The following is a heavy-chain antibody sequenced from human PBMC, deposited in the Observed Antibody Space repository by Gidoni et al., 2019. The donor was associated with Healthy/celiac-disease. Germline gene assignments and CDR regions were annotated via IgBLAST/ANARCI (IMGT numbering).Heavy chain of an antibody. CDR1: GYSISSGYY. V-gene: IGHV4-38-2*01. CDR3: ASSDYDFWSGYRGDY. J-gene: IGHJ4*02. CDR2: NYHSWST. D-gene: IGHD3-3*01. Sequence: QVQLQESGPGLVKPSETLSLTCAVSGYSISSGYYWGWIRQPPGKGLELIGSNYHSWSTYYNPSLKSRVTISVDTSKNQFSRKLSSVTAADTAVYYCASSDYDFWSGYRGDYWGQGTLVTVSS.